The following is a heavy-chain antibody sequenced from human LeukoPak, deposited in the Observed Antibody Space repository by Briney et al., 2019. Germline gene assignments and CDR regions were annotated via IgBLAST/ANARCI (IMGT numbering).Heavy chain of an antibody. CDR1: GYTFTACY. CDR2: MNPNNGGT. D-gene: IGHD3-22*01. J-gene: IGHJ4*02. V-gene: IGHV1-2*02. CDR3: ASGYFDSAGYSTTDVFDY. Sequence: ASVKVSCKASGYTFTACYMHWVRQAPGQGLEWMGWMNPNNGGTDYAQKFQGRVTMTRDTSTSTAYMELSGLTSEDTAVYYCASGYFDSAGYSTTDVFDYWGQGTQVTVSS.